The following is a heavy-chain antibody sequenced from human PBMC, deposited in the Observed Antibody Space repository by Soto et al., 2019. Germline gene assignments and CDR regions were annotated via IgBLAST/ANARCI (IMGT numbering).Heavy chain of an antibody. CDR2: TYYRSKWYN. Sequence: QTLSLTCAISGDSVSSNSAAWNWIRQSPSRGLEWLGRTYYRSKWYNDYAVSVKSRITINPDTSKNQFSLQLNSVTPEDTAVYYCARDLSDIVVVPAALNWFDPWGQGTLATVSS. J-gene: IGHJ5*02. CDR3: ARDLSDIVVVPAALNWFDP. V-gene: IGHV6-1*01. CDR1: GDSVSSNSAA. D-gene: IGHD2-2*01.